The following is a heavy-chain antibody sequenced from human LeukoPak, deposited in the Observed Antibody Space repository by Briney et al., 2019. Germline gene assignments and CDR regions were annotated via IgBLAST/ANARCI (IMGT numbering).Heavy chain of an antibody. V-gene: IGHV4-39*01. J-gene: IGHJ5*02. Sequence: SETLSLTCTVSGGSISSSSYYWGWIRQPPGKGLEWIGSIYYSGSTYYNPSLKSQVTISVDTSKNQFSLKLSSVTAADTAVYYCARHGSCSSTSCYGVNWFDPWGQGTLVTVSS. CDR2: IYYSGST. CDR1: GGSISSSSYY. CDR3: ARHGSCSSTSCYGVNWFDP. D-gene: IGHD2-2*01.